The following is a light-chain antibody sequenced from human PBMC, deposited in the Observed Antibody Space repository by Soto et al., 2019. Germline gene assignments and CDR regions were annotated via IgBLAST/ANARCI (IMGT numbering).Light chain of an antibody. CDR2: WAS. V-gene: IGKV4-1*01. CDR1: QSVLHSSKNLNY. Sequence: DIVVTQSPDSLAVSLGERATINCKSSQSVLHSSKNLNYVAWYQQKPGQPPKLLFYWASTREPGVPDRFSGSWSGTDFTININSLQAEDVATYYCQQYYTTPQLSFGGGTKVEIK. CDR3: QQYYTTPQLS. J-gene: IGKJ4*01.